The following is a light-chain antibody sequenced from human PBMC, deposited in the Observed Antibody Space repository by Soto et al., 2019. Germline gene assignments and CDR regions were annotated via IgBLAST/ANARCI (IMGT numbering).Light chain of an antibody. CDR1: SSNIGAGYD. J-gene: IGLJ3*02. CDR2: GNN. CDR3: QSYDTSLSEV. Sequence: QSVLTQPPSVSGAPGQRVTISCTGNSSNIGAGYDVHWCQQLPGTAPKLLIYGNNNRPSGVPDRFFGSKSGTSASLAITGLQAEDEAGYYCQSYDTSLSEVFGGGTKLTVL. V-gene: IGLV1-40*01.